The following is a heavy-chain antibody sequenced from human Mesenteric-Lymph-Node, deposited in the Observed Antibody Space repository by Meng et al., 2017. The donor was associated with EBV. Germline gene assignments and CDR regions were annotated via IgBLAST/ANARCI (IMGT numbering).Heavy chain of an antibody. D-gene: IGHD3-22*01. CDR3: ARDRGGGYDRGYYFDY. J-gene: IGHJ4*02. Sequence: SGRVLRKLLWTLCLLGHVSCGSTSCSTGWSWRSRPHGRGLAWIGEIYHNGITNYNPSLKCQATISLDKSKTQFILKLSSVTAADTAVYYCARDRGGGYDRGYYFDYWGQGTLVTV. CDR2: IYHNGIT. V-gene: IGHV4-4*03. CDR1: CGSTSCSTG.